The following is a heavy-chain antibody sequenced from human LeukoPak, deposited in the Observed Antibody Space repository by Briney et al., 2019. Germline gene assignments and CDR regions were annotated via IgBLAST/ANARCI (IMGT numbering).Heavy chain of an antibody. D-gene: IGHD3-10*01. CDR2: IWYDGSNK. CDR1: GFTFSSYG. J-gene: IGHJ4*02. V-gene: IGHV3-33*01. Sequence: GGSLRLSCAASGFTFSSYGMHWVRQAPGKGLEWVAVIWYDGSNKYYADSVKGRFTISRDNSKNTLYLQMNSLRAEDTAVYYCARGVRGISLIDYWGQGTLVTVSS. CDR3: ARGVRGISLIDY.